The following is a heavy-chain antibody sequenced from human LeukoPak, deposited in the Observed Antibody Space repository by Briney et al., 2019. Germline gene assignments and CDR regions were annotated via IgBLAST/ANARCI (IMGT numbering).Heavy chain of an antibody. D-gene: IGHD5-12*01. J-gene: IGHJ4*02. V-gene: IGHV3-21*01. CDR2: ITSSSSDI. Sequence: GGSLRLSCAASGFTFSSYNMNWVRQAPGKGLAWVSSITSSSSDIYYADSVKGRFTISRDNAKNSLYLQMDSLRAEDMAVYYCARDFRGYSGYTYDHWGQGTLVTVSS. CDR1: GFTFSSYN. CDR3: ARDFRGYSGYTYDH.